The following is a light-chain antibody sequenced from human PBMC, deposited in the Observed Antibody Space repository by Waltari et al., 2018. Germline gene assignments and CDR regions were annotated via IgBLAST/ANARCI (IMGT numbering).Light chain of an antibody. CDR1: QSVRNN. CDR3: QQYNNWPPWT. CDR2: GAS. J-gene: IGKJ1*01. V-gene: IGKV3-15*01. Sequence: EIVMTQSPATLSVSPGERATLSCRASQSVRNNLVWYQQKPGQAPRLLIHGASNRVTGIPARFSGSGSGTEFTLTISSLQSEDFAVYYCQQYNNWPPWTFGQGTKVEIK.